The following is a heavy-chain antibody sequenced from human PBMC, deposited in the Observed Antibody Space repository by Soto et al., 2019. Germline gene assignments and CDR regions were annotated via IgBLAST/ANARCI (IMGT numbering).Heavy chain of an antibody. CDR3: AMEYCISTSCYRDY. CDR2: IIPILGIA. J-gene: IGHJ4*02. D-gene: IGHD2-2*02. Sequence: QVQLVQSGAEVKKPGSSVKVSCKASGGTFSSYTISWVRQAPGQGLEWMGRIIPILGIANYAQKFQGRVTITADKSTSTAYMELSSLRSEDTAAYYCAMEYCISTSCYRDYWGQGPLVTVSS. V-gene: IGHV1-69*02. CDR1: GGTFSSYT.